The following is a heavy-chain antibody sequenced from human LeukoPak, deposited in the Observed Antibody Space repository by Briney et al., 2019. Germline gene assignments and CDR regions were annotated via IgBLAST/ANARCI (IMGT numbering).Heavy chain of an antibody. D-gene: IGHD3-9*01. CDR2: INPNSGGT. CDR1: GYTFTGYY. Sequence: ALVKVSCKASGYTFTGYYMHWVRQAPGQGLEWMGWINPNSGGTNYAQKFQGRVTMTRDTSISTAYMELSRLRSDDTAVYYCARAKPPLLTGFLYYYYYGMDVWGQGTTVTVSS. V-gene: IGHV1-2*02. J-gene: IGHJ6*02. CDR3: ARAKPPLLTGFLYYYYYGMDV.